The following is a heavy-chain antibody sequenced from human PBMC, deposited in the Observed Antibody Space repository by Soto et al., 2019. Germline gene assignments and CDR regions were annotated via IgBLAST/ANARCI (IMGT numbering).Heavy chain of an antibody. V-gene: IGHV3-74*01. CDR1: GFTLSGRS. J-gene: IGHJ6*04. D-gene: IGHD3-10*01. CDR2: IDNAGTDS. CDR3: ARGWFGPDV. Sequence: EVQLVESGGGLVQPGGSLRLSCAASGFTLSGRSMHWVRQAPGKGLVWVSGIDNAGTDSTYADSVKGRFTSSRDNAKNMLYLQMNSLSVEDPAVYYCARGWFGPDVWGKGTTVTGSS.